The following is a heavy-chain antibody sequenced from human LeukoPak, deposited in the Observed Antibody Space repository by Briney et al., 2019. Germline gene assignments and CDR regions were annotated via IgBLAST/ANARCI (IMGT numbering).Heavy chain of an antibody. Sequence: GGSLRLSCAASGFTFSNAWMSWVRQAPGKGLGWVGRIKSKTDGGTTDYAAPVKGRFTISRDDSKNTLYLQMNSLRAEDTAVYYCARGRNQAHVLRFLEWSMDVWGKGTTVTVSS. D-gene: IGHD3-3*01. CDR1: GFTFSNAW. CDR3: ARGRNQAHVLRFLEWSMDV. J-gene: IGHJ6*04. V-gene: IGHV3-15*01. CDR2: IKSKTDGGTT.